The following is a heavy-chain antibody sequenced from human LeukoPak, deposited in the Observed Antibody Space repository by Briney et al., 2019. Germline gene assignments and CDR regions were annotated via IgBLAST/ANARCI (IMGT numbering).Heavy chain of an antibody. CDR1: GGSISSYY. CDR3: ARYRSILWYMDV. V-gene: IGHV4-59*01. D-gene: IGHD2-21*01. J-gene: IGHJ6*03. CDR2: IYYSGST. Sequence: PSETLSLTCTVSGGSISSYYWSWIRQPPGKGLEWVGYIYYSGSTNYNPSLKSRVTISVDTSKNQFSLKLSSVTAADTAVYYCARYRSILWYMDVWGKGTTVTVSS.